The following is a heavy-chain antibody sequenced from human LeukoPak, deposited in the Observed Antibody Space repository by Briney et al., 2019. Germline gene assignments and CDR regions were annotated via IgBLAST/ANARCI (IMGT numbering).Heavy chain of an antibody. CDR2: IYYSGST. Sequence: SETLSLTCTVSGGSISSYYWSWIRQPPGKGLEWIGYIYYSGSTNYNPSLKSRVTISVDTSKNQFSLKLSSVTAADTAVYYCARKHCSSTSCPFDYWGQGTLVTVSS. CDR1: GGSISSYY. CDR3: ARKHCSSTSCPFDY. D-gene: IGHD2-2*01. V-gene: IGHV4-59*08. J-gene: IGHJ4*02.